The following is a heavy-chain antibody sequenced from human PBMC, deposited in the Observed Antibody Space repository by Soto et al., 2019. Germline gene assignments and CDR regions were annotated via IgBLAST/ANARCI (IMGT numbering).Heavy chain of an antibody. V-gene: IGHV4-61*01. CDR1: GGSVSSESHY. Sequence: SETLSLTCTVSGGSVSSESHYWSWIRQTPGKGLEWIGYIYYTGSTNYNPSLKGRVTMSVDTSRDQVSLRLRSVTRADTAVYYSARAQSDFRSGYYYYAMEVWGDVTKVTVSS. J-gene: IGHJ6*04. CDR2: IYYTGST. D-gene: IGHD3-3*01. CDR3: ARAQSDFRSGYYYYAMEV.